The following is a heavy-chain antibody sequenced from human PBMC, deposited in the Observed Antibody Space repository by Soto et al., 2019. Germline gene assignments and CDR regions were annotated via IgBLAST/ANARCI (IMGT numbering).Heavy chain of an antibody. D-gene: IGHD2-15*01. CDR2: INPNSGGT. J-gene: IGHJ5*02. V-gene: IGHV1-2*04. CDR3: ARTDCSGGSCQFDP. CDR1: GYTFTVYY. Sequence: ASVNVSCKASGYTFTVYYMHWGRQAPGQGLEWMGWINPNSGGTNYAQKFQGWVTMTRDTSISTAYMELSRLRSDDTAVYYCARTDCSGGSCQFDPWGQGTLVTVSS.